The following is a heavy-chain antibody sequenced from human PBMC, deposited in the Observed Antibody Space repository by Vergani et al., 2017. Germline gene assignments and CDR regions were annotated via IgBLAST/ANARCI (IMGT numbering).Heavy chain of an antibody. CDR3: AKDGTIFGVVIPFQH. D-gene: IGHD3-3*01. Sequence: EVHLLESGGGLVQSGGSLRLSCTASGFIFSTYAMSWVRQAPGKGLEWVSGISASGAPTYYADSVKGRFTISRDNSKNTLYLQMNSLRAEDTAVYYCAKDGTIFGVVIPFQHWGQGTLVTVSS. J-gene: IGHJ1*01. CDR1: GFIFSTYA. V-gene: IGHV3-23*01. CDR2: ISASGAPT.